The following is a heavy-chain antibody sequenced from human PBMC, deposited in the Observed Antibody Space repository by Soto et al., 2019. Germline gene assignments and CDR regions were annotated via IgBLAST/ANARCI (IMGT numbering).Heavy chain of an antibody. CDR3: AISTAMASYYYYYGMDV. CDR1: GFTFSSYG. J-gene: IGHJ6*02. D-gene: IGHD5-18*01. V-gene: IGHV3-30*03. CDR2: ISYDGSNK. Sequence: PGGSLRLSCAASGFTFSSYGMHWVRQAPGKGLEWVAVISYDGSNKYYADSVKGRFTISRDNSKNTLYLQMNSLRAEDTAVYYCAISTAMASYYYYYGMDVWGQGTTVTVSS.